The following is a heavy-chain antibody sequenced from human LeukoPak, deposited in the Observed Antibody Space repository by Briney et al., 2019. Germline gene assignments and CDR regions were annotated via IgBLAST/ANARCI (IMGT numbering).Heavy chain of an antibody. Sequence: GGSLRLSCAASGFTVSSNYMSWVRQAPGKGLEWVSVIYSGGSTYYADSVKGRFTISRDNSKNTLWLQMNSLRAEDTAVYYCARGGSSSWYLDYWGQGTLVTVSS. CDR2: IYSGGST. CDR1: GFTVSSNY. V-gene: IGHV3-53*05. J-gene: IGHJ4*02. D-gene: IGHD6-13*01. CDR3: ARGGSSSWYLDY.